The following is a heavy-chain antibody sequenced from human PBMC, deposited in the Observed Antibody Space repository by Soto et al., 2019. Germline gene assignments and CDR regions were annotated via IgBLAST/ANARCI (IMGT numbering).Heavy chain of an antibody. CDR1: GFTFSSDG. J-gene: IGHJ4*02. Sequence: GGSLSLSCAASGFTFSSDGMPWVGQAPGKGLEWVAVIWYDGSNKYYADSVKGRFTISRDNSKNTLYLQMNSLRAEDTAVYYCARVIGYYYDSGNFDYWGQGTLVTVSS. CDR2: IWYDGSNK. V-gene: IGHV3-33*01. D-gene: IGHD3-22*01. CDR3: ARVIGYYYDSGNFDY.